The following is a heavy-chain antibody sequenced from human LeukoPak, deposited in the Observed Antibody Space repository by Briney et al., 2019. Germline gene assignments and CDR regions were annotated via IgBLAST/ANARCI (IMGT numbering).Heavy chain of an antibody. CDR1: GFTLSDYY. CDR3: ARVSAITGATDALDF. V-gene: IGHV3-11*01. J-gene: IGHJ3*01. D-gene: IGHD1-20*01. Sequence: GGSLRLSCAASGFTLSDYYMSWIRQAPGKGLEWVSYSSSSGSTIYYADSVKGRFAISRDNAKNSLYLQMNSLETEDTAVYYCARVSAITGATDALDFWGQGTMVTVSS. CDR2: SSSSGSTI.